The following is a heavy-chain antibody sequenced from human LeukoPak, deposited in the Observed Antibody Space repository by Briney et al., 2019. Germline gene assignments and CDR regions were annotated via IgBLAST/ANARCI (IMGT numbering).Heavy chain of an antibody. CDR2: ISGSGGGT. Sequence: GGSQRLSCAASGFTFSSYAMTWVGQAPGKGLEWVSAISGSGGGTYYADSVKGRFTICRDNSKNTLYLQLNSLRAEDTAVYYCAKAYDLLTGSPRLRAFDYWGQGTLVTVSS. CDR3: AKAYDLLTGSPRLRAFDY. CDR1: GFTFSSYA. D-gene: IGHD3-9*01. J-gene: IGHJ4*02. V-gene: IGHV3-23*01.